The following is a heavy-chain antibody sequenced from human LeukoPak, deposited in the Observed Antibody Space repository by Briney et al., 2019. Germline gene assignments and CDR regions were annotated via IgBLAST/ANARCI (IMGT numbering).Heavy chain of an antibody. CDR1: GFTFSSYA. D-gene: IGHD6-19*01. Sequence: PGGSLRLSCAASGFTFSSYAMSWVRQAPGKGLEWVSAISGSGGSTYYADSVKGRFTISRDNSKNTLYLQMNSLRAEDTAVYYCAKDLPGIAVAGTSGADYWGQGTLVTVSS. CDR3: AKDLPGIAVAGTSGADY. CDR2: ISGSGGST. V-gene: IGHV3-23*01. J-gene: IGHJ4*02.